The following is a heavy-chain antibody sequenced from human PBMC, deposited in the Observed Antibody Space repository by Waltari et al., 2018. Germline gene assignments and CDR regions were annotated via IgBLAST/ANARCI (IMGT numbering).Heavy chain of an antibody. J-gene: IGHJ4*02. CDR2: INPSGGST. D-gene: IGHD2-15*01. V-gene: IGHV1-46*01. Sequence: QVQLVQSGAEVKKPGASVKVSCKASGYTFTSYYMHWVRQAPGQGLEWMGIINPSGGSTSYAQKFQGRVTMTRDTSTSTVYMELSSLRSEDTAVYYCAGEGYCSGGSCYPAGDWGQGTLVTVSS. CDR1: GYTFTSYY. CDR3: AGEGYCSGGSCYPAGD.